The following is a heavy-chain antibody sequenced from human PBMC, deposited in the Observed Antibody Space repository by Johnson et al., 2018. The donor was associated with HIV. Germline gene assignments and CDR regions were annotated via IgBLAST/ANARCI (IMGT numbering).Heavy chain of an antibody. J-gene: IGHJ3*02. V-gene: IGHV3-11*04. D-gene: IGHD1-26*01. CDR3: AKGWGRGTFSTDDSFDI. CDR2: ISSSGSTL. Sequence: QVQLVESGGGLVKPGGSLRLSCAASGFTFSDYYMSWIRQAPGKGLEWVSSISSSGSTLYYADSVTGRFTISRDNAKNSLYLQMNSLRAEDTAVYYCAKGWGRGTFSTDDSFDIWGQGTMVTVSS. CDR1: GFTFSDYY.